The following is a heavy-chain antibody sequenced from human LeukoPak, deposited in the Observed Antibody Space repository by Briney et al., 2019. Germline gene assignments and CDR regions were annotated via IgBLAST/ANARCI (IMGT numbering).Heavy chain of an antibody. V-gene: IGHV4-31*03. Sequence: SETLSLTCTVSGGSISSGGYYWSWIRQHPGKGLEWIGYIYYSGSTYYNPSLKSRVTISVDTSKNQFSLKLSSVTAADTAVYYCARPQGTIAAAGGNWFDPWGQGTLVTVSS. D-gene: IGHD6-13*01. CDR1: GGSISSGGYY. CDR3: ARPQGTIAAAGGNWFDP. J-gene: IGHJ5*02. CDR2: IYYSGST.